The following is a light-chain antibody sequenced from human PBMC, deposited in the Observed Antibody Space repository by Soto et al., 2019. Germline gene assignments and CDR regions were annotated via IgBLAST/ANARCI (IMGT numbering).Light chain of an antibody. Sequence: QSALTQPAYVSGSPGQSITISCTGTSSDVGGYNYVSWYQQHPGKAPKLMIYEVSNRPSGVSNRFSGYKSGNTASLTISGLQAEDEADYYCSSYTSSSIDYVFGTGTKVTVL. CDR3: SSYTSSSIDYV. CDR1: SSDVGGYNY. J-gene: IGLJ1*01. CDR2: EVS. V-gene: IGLV2-14*01.